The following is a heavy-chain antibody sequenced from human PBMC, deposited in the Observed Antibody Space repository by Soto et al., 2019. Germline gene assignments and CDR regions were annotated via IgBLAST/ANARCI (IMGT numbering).Heavy chain of an antibody. CDR2: ISSSSSYI. CDR3: ANPREYCSSTNCYVSCDF. CDR1: GFTFSDYI. V-gene: IGHV3-21*06. J-gene: IGHJ3*01. D-gene: IGHD2-2*01. Sequence: EIQLVESGGGLVKPGGSLRLSCAASGFTFSDYIMNWVRQAPGKGLEWLSSISSSSSYIFYADSVKGRFTIARDNAKNSLFLHMNSLRADDTAVYYCANPREYCSSTNCYVSCDFWGQGTMVTVSP.